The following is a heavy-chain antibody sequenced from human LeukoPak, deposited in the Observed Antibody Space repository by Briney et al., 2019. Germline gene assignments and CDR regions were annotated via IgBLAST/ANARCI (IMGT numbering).Heavy chain of an antibody. CDR1: GGTFSSYA. Sequence: ASVKVSCKASGGTFSSYAISWVRQAPGQGLEWMGIINPSGGSTSYAQKFQGRVTMTRDTSTSTVYMELSSLRSEDTAVYYCARDPGENGGNSDRFDYWGQGTLVTVSS. D-gene: IGHD4-23*01. CDR2: INPSGGST. CDR3: ARDPGENGGNSDRFDY. J-gene: IGHJ4*02. V-gene: IGHV1-46*01.